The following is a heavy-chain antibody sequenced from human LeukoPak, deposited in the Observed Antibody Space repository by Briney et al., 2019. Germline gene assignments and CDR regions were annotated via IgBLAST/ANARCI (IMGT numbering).Heavy chain of an antibody. V-gene: IGHV1-2*02. CDR1: GYTFTGYY. CDR3: ARAVKQWLVPLGLY. CDR2: INPNSGGT. J-gene: IGHJ4*02. Sequence: ASVKVSCKASGYTFTGYYMHWVRQAPGQGLEWMGWINPNSGGTNYAQKFQGRVTMTRDTSISTAYMELSRLRSDDTAVYYRARAVKQWLVPLGLYWGQGTLVTVSS. D-gene: IGHD6-19*01.